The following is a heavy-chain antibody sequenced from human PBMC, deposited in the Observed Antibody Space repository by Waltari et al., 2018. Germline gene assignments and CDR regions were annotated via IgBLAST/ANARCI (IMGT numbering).Heavy chain of an antibody. CDR2: ISFDGARK. Sequence: QVQLVESGGGGVQPGGYLRLSCATSGFSCSSFDIHWVREAPGKGLQWMGIISFDGARKFYADSVKGRFTITRDYSNNTVFLHMNSLRAEDTAVYYCAKERFPLGSNNYRPDSWGQGTLVTVSS. CDR3: AKERFPLGSNNYRPDS. CDR1: GFSCSSFD. D-gene: IGHD3-10*01. V-gene: IGHV3-30*18. J-gene: IGHJ4*02.